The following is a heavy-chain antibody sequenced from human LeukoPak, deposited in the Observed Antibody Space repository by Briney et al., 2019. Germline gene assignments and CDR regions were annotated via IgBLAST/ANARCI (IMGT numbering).Heavy chain of an antibody. CDR3: AKSLYSYYDSSGYSPPLFDY. J-gene: IGHJ4*02. CDR1: GFTFDDYA. Sequence: PGGSLRLSCAASGFTFDDYAMHWVRHAPGKGLEWVSGISWNSGSIGYADSVKGRFTISRDNAKNSLYLQMNSLRAEDTALYYCAKSLYSYYDSSGYSPPLFDYWGQGTLVTVSS. V-gene: IGHV3-9*01. CDR2: ISWNSGSI. D-gene: IGHD3-22*01.